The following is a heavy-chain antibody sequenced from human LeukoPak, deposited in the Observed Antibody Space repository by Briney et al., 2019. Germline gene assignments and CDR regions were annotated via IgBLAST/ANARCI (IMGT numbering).Heavy chain of an antibody. CDR2: ISSSGSTI. CDR1: GFTFSDYC. V-gene: IGHV3-11*04. CDR3: ARGPRYSSSPLYFDY. D-gene: IGHD6-6*01. J-gene: IGHJ4*02. Sequence: GGSLRLSCAASGFTFSDYCMSWIRQAPGKGLEWVSYISSSGSTIYYADSVKGRFTISRDNAKNSLYLQMNSLRAEDTAVYYCARGPRYSSSPLYFDYWGQGTLVTVSS.